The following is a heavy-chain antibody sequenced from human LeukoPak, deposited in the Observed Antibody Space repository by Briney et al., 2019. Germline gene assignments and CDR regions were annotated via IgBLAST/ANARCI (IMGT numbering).Heavy chain of an antibody. CDR2: ISYSGST. CDR1: GDSISSSNYY. CDR3: ASHYDFWSGYQYNWFDP. J-gene: IGHJ5*02. D-gene: IGHD3-3*01. V-gene: IGHV4-39*01. Sequence: ASETLSLTCTVSGDSISSSNYYWGWIRQPPGKGLEWIGSISYSGSTFYSPSLNSRLTISVGTSKNQFSLKVTSVTAADTAMYYCASHYDFWSGYQYNWFDPWGQGTLVTVSS.